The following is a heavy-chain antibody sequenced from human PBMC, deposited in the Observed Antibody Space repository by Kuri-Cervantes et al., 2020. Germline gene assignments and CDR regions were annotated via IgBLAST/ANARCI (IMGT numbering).Heavy chain of an antibody. D-gene: IGHD3-22*01. J-gene: IGHJ5*02. V-gene: IGHV5-51*01. CDR1: GYSFTSYW. CDR2: VYPGDSDT. Sequence: KVSCKGSGYSFTSYWIGWVRQMPGKGLEWMGIVYPGDSDTRYSPSFQGQVTISADKSISTAYPQWSSLKASDTAMYYCARLGGYYYDSSGYYWNWFDPWGQGTLVTVSS. CDR3: ARLGGYYYDSSGYYWNWFDP.